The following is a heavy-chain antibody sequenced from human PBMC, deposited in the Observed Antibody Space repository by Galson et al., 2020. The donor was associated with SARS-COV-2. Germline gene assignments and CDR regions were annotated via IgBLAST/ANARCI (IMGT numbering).Heavy chain of an antibody. V-gene: IGHV4-39*01. CDR1: GGSISSRSYY. Sequence: SETLSLTCTVSGGSISSRSYYWGWIRQPPEKGLEWIGSIYYSGSTYYNPSLKSRVTTSVDTSKNQFSLKLSSVTAADTAVYYCAGLNLYYYGSGSPMGLFDYWGQGTLVTVSS. D-gene: IGHD3-10*01. CDR2: IYYSGST. J-gene: IGHJ4*02. CDR3: AGLNLYYYGSGSPMGLFDY.